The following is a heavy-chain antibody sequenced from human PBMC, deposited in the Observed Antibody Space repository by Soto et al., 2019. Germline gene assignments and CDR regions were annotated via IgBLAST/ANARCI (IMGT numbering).Heavy chain of an antibody. V-gene: IGHV3-33*06. J-gene: IGHJ4*02. CDR2: IWYDGSNK. Sequence: GGSLRLSCAASGFTFSSYGMHWVRQTPGKGLEWVAVIWYDGSNKYYADSVKGRFTISRDNSDNTLSLQMNSLRAEDTALYYCAKDHRVPAGAGDSHFDYWGQGALVTVSS. CDR1: GFTFSSYG. D-gene: IGHD3-10*01. CDR3: AKDHRVPAGAGDSHFDY.